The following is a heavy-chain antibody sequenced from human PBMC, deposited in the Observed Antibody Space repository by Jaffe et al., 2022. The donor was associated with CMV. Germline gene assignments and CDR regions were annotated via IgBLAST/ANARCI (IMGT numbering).Heavy chain of an antibody. CDR1: GFTFSSYS. CDR3: ARDLPIQRNYYYGMDV. Sequence: EVQLVESGGGLVKPGGSLRLSCAASGFTFSSYSMNWVRQAPGKGLEWVSSISSSSSYIYYADSVKGRFTISRDNAKNSLYLQMNSLRAEDTAVYYCARDLPIQRNYYYGMDVWGQGTTVTVSS. CDR2: ISSSSSYI. D-gene: IGHD5-18*01. V-gene: IGHV3-21*01. J-gene: IGHJ6*02.